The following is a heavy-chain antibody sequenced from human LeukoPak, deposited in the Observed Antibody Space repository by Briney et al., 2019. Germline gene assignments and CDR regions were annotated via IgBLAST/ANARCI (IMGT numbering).Heavy chain of an antibody. CDR1: GGSISSYY. Sequence: PSETLSLTCTVSGGSISSYYWSWIRQPPGKGLEWIGYIYSSGSTNYNPSLNSRVTISVDTSKNQFSLKLTSVTAADTAVYYCASTTTTYYSYFYYHMGVWGKGTTVTVSS. CDR3: ASTTTTYYSYFYYHMGV. CDR2: IYSSGST. D-gene: IGHD4-17*01. V-gene: IGHV4-4*09. J-gene: IGHJ6*03.